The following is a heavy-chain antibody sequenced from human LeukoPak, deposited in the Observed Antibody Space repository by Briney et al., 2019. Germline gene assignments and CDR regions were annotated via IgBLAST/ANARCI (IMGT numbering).Heavy chain of an antibody. D-gene: IGHD2-21*02. Sequence: ASVKVSCKASGYRFTSLYVHWVRQAPGQGPEWMGWINPNSGDTQNAQKFEGRVTMTRDTSITTAYMELSGLTSDDTAVYYCAREPPAYCGFDCYVLGYWGQGTLVTVSS. CDR1: GYRFTSLY. CDR3: AREPPAYCGFDCYVLGY. V-gene: IGHV1-2*02. CDR2: INPNSGDT. J-gene: IGHJ4*02.